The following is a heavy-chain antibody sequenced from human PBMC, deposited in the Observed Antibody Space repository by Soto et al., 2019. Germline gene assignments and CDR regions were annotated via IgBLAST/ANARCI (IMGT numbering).Heavy chain of an antibody. CDR1: GFSLSTSGVG. CDR2: IYWDDDK. Sequence: QITLKESGPTLVKPTQTLTLTCTFSGFSLSTSGVGVGWIRQPPGKALEWLALIYWDDDKRYSPSLKSRLTXTXGTSKNQVVLTMTNMDPVDTATYYCAHGYYGTPFDYWGQGTLVTVSS. J-gene: IGHJ4*02. D-gene: IGHD4-17*01. CDR3: AHGYYGTPFDY. V-gene: IGHV2-5*02.